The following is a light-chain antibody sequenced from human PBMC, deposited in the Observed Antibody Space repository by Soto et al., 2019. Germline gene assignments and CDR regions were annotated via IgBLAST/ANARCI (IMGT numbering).Light chain of an antibody. CDR2: EVN. V-gene: IGLV2-8*01. J-gene: IGLJ1*01. Sequence: QSVLTQPPSASGSPGQSVAICCNGTSSDVGGYNYVSWYQQHPGKAPKLMIYEVNKRPSGVPDRFSGSKSGNTASLTVSGLQAEDEADDYCSSYAGSSNVFGTGTKLTVL. CDR3: SSYAGSSNV. CDR1: SSDVGGYNY.